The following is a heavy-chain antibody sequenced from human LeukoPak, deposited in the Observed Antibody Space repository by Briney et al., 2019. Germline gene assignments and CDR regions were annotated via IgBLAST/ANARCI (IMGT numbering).Heavy chain of an antibody. D-gene: IGHD5-18*01. CDR3: ARGNTAMVSLREYYMDV. V-gene: IGHV3-30*04. CDR2: TSYDGSNK. J-gene: IGHJ6*03. Sequence: GGSLRLSCAASGFTFSSYAMHWVRQAPGKGLEWVAVTSYDGSNKYYADSVKGRFTISRDNSKNTLYLQMNSLRAEDTAVYYCARGNTAMVSLREYYMDVWGKGTTVTVSS. CDR1: GFTFSSYA.